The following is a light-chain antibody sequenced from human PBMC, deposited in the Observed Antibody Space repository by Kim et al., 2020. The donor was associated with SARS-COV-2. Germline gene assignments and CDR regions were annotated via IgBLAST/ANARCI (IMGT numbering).Light chain of an antibody. V-gene: IGLV2-8*01. CDR2: EVN. CDR3: SSFAGSNNV. CDR1: SSDVGGYNY. Sequence: QSALTQPPSASGSPGQSVTISCTGTSSDVGGYNYVSWYQQHPGKAPKLMIYEVNKRPSGVPDRFSGSKSGNTASLTVSGLQADDEADYYCSSFAGSNNVFGTVTKVTVL. J-gene: IGLJ1*01.